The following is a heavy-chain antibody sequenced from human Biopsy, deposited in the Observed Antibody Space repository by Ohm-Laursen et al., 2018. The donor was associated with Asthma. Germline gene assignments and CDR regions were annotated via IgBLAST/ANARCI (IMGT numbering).Heavy chain of an antibody. CDR2: ISWNSATI. J-gene: IGHJ4*02. CDR3: AKVRSDWVITESFDY. CDR1: RFKFDEYT. V-gene: IGHV3-9*01. D-gene: IGHD3-22*01. Sequence: SLRLSCAASRFKFDEYTMHWVRQAPGKGLEWVSGISWNSATIGYADSVEGRFTISRDNAKNSVFLHMDSLRPEDTAFYYCAKVRSDWVITESFDYWGQGVLVTVS.